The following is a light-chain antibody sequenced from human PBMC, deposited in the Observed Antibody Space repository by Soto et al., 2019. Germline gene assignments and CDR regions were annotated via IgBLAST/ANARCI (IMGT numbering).Light chain of an antibody. Sequence: DIPMTQSPSSVSASVGDRVTITCRASQGISTWLAWYQQKPGKAPNLLIYAASILQSGVPSRFSGSGSGTDFTLTISSLQPEDFATYFCQQTQSFPSTFGQGTRLEIK. CDR2: AAS. CDR3: QQTQSFPST. J-gene: IGKJ5*01. V-gene: IGKV1D-12*01. CDR1: QGISTW.